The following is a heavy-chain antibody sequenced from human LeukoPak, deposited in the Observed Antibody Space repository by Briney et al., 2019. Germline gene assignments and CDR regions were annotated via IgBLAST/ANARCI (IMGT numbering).Heavy chain of an antibody. J-gene: IGHJ4*02. CDR3: ARLSSRYYYDSSGPLGY. CDR2: IYPGDSDT. CDR1: GYSFTSYW. D-gene: IGHD3-22*01. Sequence: GESLKISCKGSGYSFTSYWIGWVRQMPGKGLEWMGIIYPGDSDTRYSPSFQGQVTISADKSISTAYLQWSSLKASDTAMYYCARLSSRYYYDSSGPLGYWGQGTLVTVSS. V-gene: IGHV5-51*01.